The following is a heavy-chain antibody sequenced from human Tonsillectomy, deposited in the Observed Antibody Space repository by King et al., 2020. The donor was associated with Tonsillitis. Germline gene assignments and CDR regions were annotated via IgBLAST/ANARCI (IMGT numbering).Heavy chain of an antibody. Sequence: VQLVESGGGVVQPGKSLRLSCAASGFTFSKYAMHWVRQAPGKGLEWVAFISYDENKNYYTDSVKGRFYISRDNSRNTLYLQMHSLRRDDTAVYYCASPLGSDSSGYDYSAFDYWGQATLVSVSS. D-gene: IGHD3-22*01. CDR3: ASPLGSDSSGYDYSAFDY. CDR1: GFTFSKYA. CDR2: ISYDENKN. V-gene: IGHV3-30-3*01. J-gene: IGHJ4*02.